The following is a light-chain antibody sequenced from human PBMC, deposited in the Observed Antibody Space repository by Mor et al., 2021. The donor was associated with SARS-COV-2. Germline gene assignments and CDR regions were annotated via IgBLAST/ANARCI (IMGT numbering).Light chain of an antibody. Sequence: SSNNKNTCARYQQKPGQSPKLLIYWASTRESGVPDRFGGSGSGTDFTLTISSLQAEDVAVYYCQQYYSTPRTFGQGTKLEIK. CDR3: QQYYSTPRT. J-gene: IGKJ2*02. V-gene: IGKV4-1*01. CDR1: SSNNKNT. CDR2: WAS.